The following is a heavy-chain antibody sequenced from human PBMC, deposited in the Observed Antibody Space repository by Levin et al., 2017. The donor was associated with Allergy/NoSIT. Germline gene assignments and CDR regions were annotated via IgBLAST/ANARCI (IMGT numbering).Heavy chain of an antibody. D-gene: IGHD3/OR15-3a*01. V-gene: IGHV3-74*01. CDR3: ARDLFTWTTRHVDY. CDR2: INSDGSST. Sequence: GGSLRLSCAASGFTFSSYWMHWVRQGPGKGLVWVSRINSDGSSTTYADSVKGRFTISRDNAKNTLYLQMNSLSAEDTAVYYCARDLFTWTTRHVDYWGQGNLVTVSS. CDR1: GFTFSSYW. J-gene: IGHJ4*02.